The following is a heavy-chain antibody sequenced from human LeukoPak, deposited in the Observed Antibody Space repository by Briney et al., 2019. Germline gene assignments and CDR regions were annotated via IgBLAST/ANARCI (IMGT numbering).Heavy chain of an antibody. CDR2: INTNTGNP. J-gene: IGHJ4*02. CDR3: AREPPHYDILTGFDY. V-gene: IGHV7-4-1*02. Sequence: EASVKVSCKASGYTFTSYAMNWVRQAPGQGLEWMGWINTNTGNPTYAQSFTGRFVFSLDTSVSTAYLQISSLKAEDTAVYYCAREPPHYDILTGFDYWGQGTLVTVSS. D-gene: IGHD3-9*01. CDR1: GYTFTSYA.